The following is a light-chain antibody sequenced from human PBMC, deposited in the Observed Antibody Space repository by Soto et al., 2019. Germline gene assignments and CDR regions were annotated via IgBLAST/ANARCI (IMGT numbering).Light chain of an antibody. J-gene: IGLJ1*01. V-gene: IGLV1-40*01. CDR1: TSNIGAPYD. CDR3: QSYDLSLRNYV. Sequence: QSVLARPPAVAGAPGERVSSSCTGSTSNIGAPYDVHWYQHLPGTAPKLLIYGYNNRPSGVPDRFSGSKSGTSASLAIIRLQAEDEGDYYCQSYDLSLRNYVFGSGTKVTVL. CDR2: GYN.